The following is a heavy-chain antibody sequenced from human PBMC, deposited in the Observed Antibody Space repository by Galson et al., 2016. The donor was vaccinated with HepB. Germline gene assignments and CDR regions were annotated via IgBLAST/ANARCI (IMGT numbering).Heavy chain of an antibody. CDR2: ISGSRNTI. Sequence: SLRLSCAASGFSFSTYGMNWARQAPGKGLEWVSFISGSRNTIHYADSVKGRFTIYRDNAKKSLYLQMNSLRAEDTAVYYCARAPIVVGIAGIDFWGQGTLVIVSS. J-gene: IGHJ4*02. V-gene: IGHV3-48*04. D-gene: IGHD2-21*01. CDR3: ARAPIVVGIAGIDF. CDR1: GFSFSTYG.